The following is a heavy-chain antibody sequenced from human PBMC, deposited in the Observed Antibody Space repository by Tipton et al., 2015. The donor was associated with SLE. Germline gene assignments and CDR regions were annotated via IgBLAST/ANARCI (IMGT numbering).Heavy chain of an antibody. CDR3: ARLLSDDYYEGHDY. Sequence: TLSLTCAVYGGSFSGYYWGWIRQPPGKGLEWIGSIYHSGSTYYNPSLKSRVTISVDTSKNQFSLKLSSVTAADTAVYYCARLLSDDYYEGHDYWGQGTLVTVSS. V-gene: IGHV4-38-2*01. D-gene: IGHD1-26*01. J-gene: IGHJ4*02. CDR1: GGSFSGYY. CDR2: IYHSGST.